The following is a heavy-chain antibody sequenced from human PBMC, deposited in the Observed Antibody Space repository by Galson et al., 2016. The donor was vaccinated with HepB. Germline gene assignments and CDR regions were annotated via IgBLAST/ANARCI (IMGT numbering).Heavy chain of an antibody. CDR2: MNPNNGNT. D-gene: IGHD2-2*01. CDR1: GYTFSNYG. J-gene: IGHJ6*02. V-gene: IGHV1-8*02. CDR3: ASQDIVVVPAGKGDYYYYGMDV. Sequence: SVKVSCKASGYTFSNYGISWVRQATGQGLEWMGWMNPNNGNTAYAQKFQGRVTMTRNTSIGTAYMELSSLRSEDTAVYYCASQDIVVVPAGKGDYYYYGMDVWGQGTTVTVSS.